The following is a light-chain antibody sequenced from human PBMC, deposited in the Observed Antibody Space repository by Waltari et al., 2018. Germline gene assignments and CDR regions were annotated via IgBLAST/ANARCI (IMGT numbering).Light chain of an antibody. CDR2: EVL. J-gene: IGLJ3*02. V-gene: IGLV2-23*02. CDR3: CSYVQKDIWL. Sequence: QSALTQPASVSGAPGQSITISCTATTCGGGNSDFVSWYQHHPGKVPKLLIYEVLKRPSNISHRFTGSKSGNTASLSISGLQADDEADYYCCSYVQKDIWLFGRGTKVTVL. CDR1: TCGGGNSDF.